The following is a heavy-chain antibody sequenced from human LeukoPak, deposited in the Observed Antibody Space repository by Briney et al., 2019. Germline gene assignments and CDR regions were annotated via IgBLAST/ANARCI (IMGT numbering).Heavy chain of an antibody. Sequence: GGSLRLSCAASGFSFSTSAMTWVRQAPGKGLEWVANIKQDGSEKNYLDSVKGRFTISRDNAKNSLYLQMSSLRAEDTALYYCARDPWVGEYGAFDIWGQGTMVTVSS. CDR1: GFSFSTSA. D-gene: IGHD3-10*01. V-gene: IGHV3-7*01. CDR2: IKQDGSEK. J-gene: IGHJ3*02. CDR3: ARDPWVGEYGAFDI.